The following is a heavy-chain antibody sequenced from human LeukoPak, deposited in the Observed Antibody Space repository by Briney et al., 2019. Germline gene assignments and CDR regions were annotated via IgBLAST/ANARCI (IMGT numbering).Heavy chain of an antibody. CDR3: ARDLRDSSSWYWYYYYMDV. V-gene: IGHV3-21*01. CDR1: GFTFSSYS. D-gene: IGHD6-13*01. CDR2: ISSSSSYI. Sequence: NPGGSLRLSCAASGFTFSSYSMNWVRQAPGKGLEWVSSISSSSSYIYYADSVKGRFTISSDNAKNSLYLQMNSLRAEDTAVYYCARDLRDSSSWYWYYYYMDVWGKGTTVTVSS. J-gene: IGHJ6*03.